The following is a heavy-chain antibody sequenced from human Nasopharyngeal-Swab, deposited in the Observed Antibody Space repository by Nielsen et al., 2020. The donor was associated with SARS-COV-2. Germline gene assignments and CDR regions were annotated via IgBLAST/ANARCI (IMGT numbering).Heavy chain of an antibody. CDR2: ISGSGGST. Sequence: GESLKISCAASGFTFRSYAMSWVRQAPGKGLEWVSAISGSGGSTYYADSVKGRFTISRDNSKNTLYLQMNSLRAEDTAVYYCAKALNYYDSSGYSLGHWGQGTLVTVSS. D-gene: IGHD3-22*01. V-gene: IGHV3-23*01. J-gene: IGHJ4*02. CDR1: GFTFRSYA. CDR3: AKALNYYDSSGYSLGH.